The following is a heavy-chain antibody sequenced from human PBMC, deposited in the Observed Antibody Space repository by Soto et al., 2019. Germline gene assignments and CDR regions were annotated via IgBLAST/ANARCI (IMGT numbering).Heavy chain of an antibody. J-gene: IGHJ5*02. D-gene: IGHD3-3*01. CDR1: GDSISSYY. CDR2: IYYSGST. Sequence: QVQLQESGPGLVKPSETLSLTCTVSGDSISSYYWSWIRQPPGKGLEWIGYIYYSGSTNYNPSLKRRVTISVDTSKNQFSLKLNSVTAADTAVYYCASSPTYYDFWSGPGFDPWGQGTLVTVSS. V-gene: IGHV4-59*01. CDR3: ASSPTYYDFWSGPGFDP.